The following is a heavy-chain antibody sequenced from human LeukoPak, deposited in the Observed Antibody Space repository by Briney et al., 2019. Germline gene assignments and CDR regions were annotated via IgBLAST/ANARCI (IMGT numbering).Heavy chain of an antibody. D-gene: IGHD3-10*01. Sequence: SETLSLTCGVYDGSLSDYHWSWIRQPPGKGLEWIGEINHSGSTNYNPSLKSRVIILLDTSKNQFSLNLSSVTAADTAVYYCARRPRGIIIKSWFDSWGQGTLVTVSA. CDR3: ARRPRGIIIKSWFDS. V-gene: IGHV4-34*01. CDR2: INHSGST. CDR1: DGSLSDYH. J-gene: IGHJ5*01.